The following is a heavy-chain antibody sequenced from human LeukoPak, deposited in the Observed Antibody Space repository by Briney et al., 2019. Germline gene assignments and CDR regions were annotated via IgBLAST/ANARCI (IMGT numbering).Heavy chain of an antibody. D-gene: IGHD1-26*01. J-gene: IGHJ6*03. CDR1: GFTFDDYA. Sequence: GGSLRLSCAASGFTFDDYAMHWVRQAPGKGLEWVSGISWNSGSIGYADSVKGRFTISRDNAKNTLYLQMNSLRAEDTAVYYCAKFDADYIGSYSYYYYMDVWGKGTTVTVSS. V-gene: IGHV3-9*01. CDR3: AKFDADYIGSYSYYYYMDV. CDR2: ISWNSGSI.